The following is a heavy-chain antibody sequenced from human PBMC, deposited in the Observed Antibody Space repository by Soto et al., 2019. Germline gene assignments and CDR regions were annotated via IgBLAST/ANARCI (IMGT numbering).Heavy chain of an antibody. CDR1: GYVFTSYV. CDR3: ARDDNNWFDP. Sequence: QVQLVQSGAEMKKPGASVKISCKASGYVFTSYVISWLRQAPGQGPEWMGWISTHNHNANYAQKFQDRVIMTTDTSTTTAYMELRRLRSDDTAVYYCARDDNNWFDPWGQGTLVIVSS. V-gene: IGHV1-18*01. J-gene: IGHJ5*02. CDR2: ISTHNHNA.